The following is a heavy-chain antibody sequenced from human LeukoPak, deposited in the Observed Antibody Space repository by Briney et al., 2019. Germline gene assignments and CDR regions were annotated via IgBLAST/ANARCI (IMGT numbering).Heavy chain of an antibody. Sequence: GGSLRLSCAASGLTFSNLGMSWVRQAPGKGPEWISTINDNGRNTHYADSVEGRFTISRDNSKNMVYLQMNSLRAEDTAVYYCATEVGGPMFDYWGQGTLVTVSS. CDR1: GLTFSNLG. CDR3: ATEVGGPMFDY. CDR2: INDNGRNT. J-gene: IGHJ4*02. V-gene: IGHV3-23*01. D-gene: IGHD3-10*01.